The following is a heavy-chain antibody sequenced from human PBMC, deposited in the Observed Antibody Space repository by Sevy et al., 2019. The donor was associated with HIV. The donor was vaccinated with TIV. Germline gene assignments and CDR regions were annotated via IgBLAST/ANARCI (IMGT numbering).Heavy chain of an antibody. V-gene: IGHV3-11*01. J-gene: IGHJ6*02. CDR1: GFTFSDYY. D-gene: IGHD6-25*01. CDR2: ISSSGSTI. Sequence: GGSLRLSCAASGFTFSDYYMSWIRQAPGKGLEWVSYISSSGSTIYYADSVKGRFTISSDNAKNSLYLQMNSLRAEDTVVYHCARERHRNPHSSAALSSRSYDYYYGMDVWGQGTTVTVSS. CDR3: ARERHRNPHSSAALSSRSYDYYYGMDV.